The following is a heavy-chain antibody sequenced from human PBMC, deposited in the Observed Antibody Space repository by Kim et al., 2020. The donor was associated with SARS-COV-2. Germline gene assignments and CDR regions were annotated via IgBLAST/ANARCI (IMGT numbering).Heavy chain of an antibody. CDR3: AGGSAARFDY. CDR1: GFPFSSYS. V-gene: IGHV3-30-3*01. Sequence: GGSLRLSCAASGFPFSSYSVHWVRQAPGKGLEWVAVISHDGGTKYYADSMKGRFTISRDNSENTLYLQMSSLRAEDTAVYYCAGGSAARFDYWGQGTLAT. D-gene: IGHD6-6*01. CDR2: ISHDGGTK. J-gene: IGHJ4*02.